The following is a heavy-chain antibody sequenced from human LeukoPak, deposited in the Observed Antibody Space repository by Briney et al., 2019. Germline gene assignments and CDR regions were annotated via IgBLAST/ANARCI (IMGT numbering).Heavy chain of an antibody. V-gene: IGHV4-34*01. D-gene: IGHD5-24*01. CDR2: INHSGST. CDR1: GGSFSGYY. J-gene: IGHJ4*02. CDR3: ARGPKRWLQPTHFDY. Sequence: SETLSLTCPVYGGSFSGYYWSWIRQPPGKGLEWVGEINHSGSTNYNPSLKSRVTISVDTSKNQFSLKLSSVTAADTAVYYCARGPKRWLQPTHFDYWGQGTLVTVSS.